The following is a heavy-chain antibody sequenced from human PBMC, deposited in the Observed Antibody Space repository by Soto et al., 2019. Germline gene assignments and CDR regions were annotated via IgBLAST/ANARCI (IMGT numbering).Heavy chain of an antibody. CDR3: ARLSWSIAVAGTSTGAGRGGVDY. D-gene: IGHD6-19*01. CDR1: GFTFSSYS. Sequence: EVQLVESGGGLVKPGGSLRLSCAASGFTFSSYSMNWVRQAPGKGLEWVSSISSSSSYIYYADSVKGRFTISRDNAKNSLYLQMTSLRAEDAAVCDCARLSWSIAVAGTSTGAGRGGVDYWGQGTLVTVSS. V-gene: IGHV3-21*01. J-gene: IGHJ4*02. CDR2: ISSSSSYI.